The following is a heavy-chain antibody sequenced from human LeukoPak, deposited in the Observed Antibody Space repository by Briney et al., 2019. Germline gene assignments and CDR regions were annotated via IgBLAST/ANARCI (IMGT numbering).Heavy chain of an antibody. Sequence: PGGSLRLSCAASGFTFSSYSMNWIRQPPGKGLEWVSSISSSSSYIYYADSVKGRFTISRDNAKNSLYLQMNSLRAEDTAVYYCARDGGEVHGDELWGQGTLVTVSS. J-gene: IGHJ4*02. CDR3: ARDGGEVHGDEL. CDR1: GFTFSSYS. CDR2: ISSSSSYI. V-gene: IGHV3-21*01. D-gene: IGHD4-17*01.